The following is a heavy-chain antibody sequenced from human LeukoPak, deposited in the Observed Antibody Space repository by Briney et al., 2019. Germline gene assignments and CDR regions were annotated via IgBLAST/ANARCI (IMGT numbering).Heavy chain of an antibody. J-gene: IGHJ4*02. Sequence: SETLSLTCTVSGGSISSYYWSWIRQPPGKRLEWIGYISYSGSTNYNPSLKSRVTISVDTSKNQFSLKLSSVTAADTAVYYCARQEFPDLQYDILTGYYRDSKLLHFDYWGQGTLVTVSS. CDR2: ISYSGST. D-gene: IGHD3-9*01. CDR3: ARQEFPDLQYDILTGYYRDSKLLHFDY. V-gene: IGHV4-59*08. CDR1: GGSISSYY.